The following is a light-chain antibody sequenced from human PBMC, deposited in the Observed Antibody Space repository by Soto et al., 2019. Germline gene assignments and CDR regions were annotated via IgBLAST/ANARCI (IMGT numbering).Light chain of an antibody. CDR3: ATLDASLSAVV. V-gene: IGLV1-44*01. CDR1: SSNIGSNT. J-gene: IGLJ2*01. CDR2: NNN. Sequence: QSVLTQPPSASGTPGQRVTISCTGSSSNIGSNTVNWYQGLPATAPKLLMSNNNQRPSGVPDRFSGSKSGTSDSLAISGRQSEEEADYYCATLDASLSAVVFGGGTKLTVL.